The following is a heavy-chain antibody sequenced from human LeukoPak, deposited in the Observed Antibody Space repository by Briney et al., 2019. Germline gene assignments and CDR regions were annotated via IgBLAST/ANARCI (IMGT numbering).Heavy chain of an antibody. Sequence: SETLSLTCTVSGDSISSYYWSWIRQPPGKGLEWIGYIYYSGSTNYNPSLKSRVTITVDTSKNQFSLKLSSVTAADTAVYYCAGHYGSGSYYRYGMDVWGQGTTVTVSS. J-gene: IGHJ6*02. V-gene: IGHV4-59*08. D-gene: IGHD3-10*01. CDR2: IYYSGST. CDR3: AGHYGSGSYYRYGMDV. CDR1: GDSISSYY.